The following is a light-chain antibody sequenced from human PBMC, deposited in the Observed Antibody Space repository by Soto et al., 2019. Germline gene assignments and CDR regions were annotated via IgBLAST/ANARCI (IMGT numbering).Light chain of an antibody. Sequence: QTVVTQEPSLTVSPGGTVTLTCASSTGAVTSGYYPNWFQQKPGQAPRALIDSTSNKHSCTPAWFSGSLLGGKAALTLSGVQPEDEAEYYCLLYYGGYVVFGGGTKLTFL. CDR2: STS. CDR3: LLYYGGYVV. J-gene: IGLJ2*01. V-gene: IGLV7-43*01. CDR1: TGAVTSGYY.